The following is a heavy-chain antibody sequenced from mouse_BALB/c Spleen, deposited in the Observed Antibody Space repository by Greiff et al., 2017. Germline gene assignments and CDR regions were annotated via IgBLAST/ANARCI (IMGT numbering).Heavy chain of an antibody. CDR3: ERWSADYFDD. V-gene: IGHV3-8*02. CDR1: GDSITSGY. J-gene: IGHJ2*01. Sequence: EVMLVESGPSLVKPSQTLSLTCSVTGDSITSGYWNWIRKFPGNKLEYMGYISYSGSNYYNPSLESRISITRDTSKNQYYLQLNSVTTEETATYYCERWSADYFDDWGQGTTLTVSS. CDR2: ISYSGSN.